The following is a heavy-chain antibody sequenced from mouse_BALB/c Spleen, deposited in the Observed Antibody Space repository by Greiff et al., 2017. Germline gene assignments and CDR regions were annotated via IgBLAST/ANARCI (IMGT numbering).Heavy chain of an antibody. CDR2: ISYSGST. J-gene: IGHJ1*01. Sequence: VQLQESGPGLVKPSQSLSLTCTVTGYSITSDYAWNWIRQFPGNKLEWMGYISYSGSTSYNPSLKSRISITRDTSKNQFFLQLNSVTTEDTATYYCARNYYGYDDGWYFDVWGAGTTVTVSS. CDR1: GYSITSDYA. CDR3: ARNYYGYDDGWYFDV. D-gene: IGHD2-2*01. V-gene: IGHV3-2*02.